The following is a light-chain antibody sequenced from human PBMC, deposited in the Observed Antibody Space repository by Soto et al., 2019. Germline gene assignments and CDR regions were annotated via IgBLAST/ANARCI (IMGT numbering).Light chain of an antibody. CDR1: QSISTW. V-gene: IGKV1-5*01. CDR3: QQYQSYWT. Sequence: DIQMTQSPSTLSASVGDRFIITCRASQSISTWLAWYQQKPGKVPNLLIYDVSNLESGVPSRFSGSGSGTEFTLTISSLQPDDFATYYCQQYQSYWTFGQGTKVDIK. J-gene: IGKJ1*01. CDR2: DVS.